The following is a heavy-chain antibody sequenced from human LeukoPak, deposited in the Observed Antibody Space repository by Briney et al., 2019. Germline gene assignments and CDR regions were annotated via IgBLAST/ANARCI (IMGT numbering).Heavy chain of an antibody. D-gene: IGHD2-2*02. Sequence: SVKVSCKASGGTFSSYAISWVRQAPGQGLEWMGGIIPIFGTANYAQKFQGRVTITTDESTSTAYMELSSLRSEDTAVYYCARDGGPAATPQYFQHWGQGTLVTVSS. J-gene: IGHJ1*01. CDR1: GGTFSSYA. V-gene: IGHV1-69*05. CDR2: IIPIFGTA. CDR3: ARDGGPAATPQYFQH.